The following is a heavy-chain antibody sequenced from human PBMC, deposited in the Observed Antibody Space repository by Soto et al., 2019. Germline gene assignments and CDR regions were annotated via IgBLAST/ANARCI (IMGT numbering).Heavy chain of an antibody. CDR1: GYTFTSYA. Sequence: ASVKVSCKASGYTFTSYAMHWVRQAPGQRLEWMGWINAGNGNTKYSQKFQGRVTITRDTSASTAYMELSSLRSEDTAVYYCAKDPTSYDSSAQFDSWGQGTLVTVSS. CDR3: AKDPTSYDSSAQFDS. D-gene: IGHD3-22*01. J-gene: IGHJ4*02. CDR2: INAGNGNT. V-gene: IGHV1-3*01.